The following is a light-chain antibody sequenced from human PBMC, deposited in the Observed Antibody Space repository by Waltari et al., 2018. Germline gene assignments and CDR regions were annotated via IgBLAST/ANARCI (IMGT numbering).Light chain of an antibody. CDR3: CSYAGRGTYV. CDR1: TSDVGSYDL. J-gene: IGLJ1*01. Sequence: QSALTQPASVSGTPGQSITISCNGTTSDVGSYDLVPWYQQHPGEAPKLLICEVFKRPPDTSSRFSGAKSGSTASLTISGLQPEDEADYYCCSYAGRGTYVFGSGTKVTVL. CDR2: EVF. V-gene: IGLV2-23*02.